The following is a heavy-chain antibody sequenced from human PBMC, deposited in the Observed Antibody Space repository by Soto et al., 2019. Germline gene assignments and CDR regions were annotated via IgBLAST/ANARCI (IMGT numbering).Heavy chain of an antibody. CDR3: AKSVAATGTFN. D-gene: IGHD6-13*01. Sequence: EVQLLESGGGLVQPGGSLRLSCAASGFTFSSDTMTWVRQAPGKGLEWVSTISSSGGSTYYADSVKGRFTISRDNSKNTLFLQMNSLRAEATALYYCAKSVAATGTFNWGQGTLVTVSS. CDR1: GFTFSSDT. J-gene: IGHJ4*02. V-gene: IGHV3-23*01. CDR2: ISSSGGST.